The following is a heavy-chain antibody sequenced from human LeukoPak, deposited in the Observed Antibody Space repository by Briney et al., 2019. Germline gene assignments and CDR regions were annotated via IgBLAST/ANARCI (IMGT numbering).Heavy chain of an antibody. Sequence: GGSLRLSCAASGFTFSSYAMSWVRPAPGKGLEWVSAISGSGGSTYYADSVKGRFTISRDNSKNTLYLQMNSLRAEDTAVYYCAKDLSPVRYSSGWYLFDYWGQGTLVTVSS. D-gene: IGHD6-19*01. CDR2: ISGSGGST. J-gene: IGHJ4*02. CDR1: GFTFSSYA. CDR3: AKDLSPVRYSSGWYLFDY. V-gene: IGHV3-23*01.